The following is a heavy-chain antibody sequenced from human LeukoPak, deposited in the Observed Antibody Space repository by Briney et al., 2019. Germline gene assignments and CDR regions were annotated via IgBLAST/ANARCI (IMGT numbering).Heavy chain of an antibody. D-gene: IGHD2-2*01. CDR1: GFTFSSYG. CDR2: ISGSGGST. J-gene: IGHJ4*02. V-gene: IGHV3-23*01. Sequence: GGSLRLSCAASGFTFSSYGMSWVRQAPGKGLEWVSAISGSGGSTYYADSVKGRFTISRDNSKNTLYLQMNSLRAEDTAVYYRAIRTCSSTSCYSVDYWGQGTLVTVSS. CDR3: AIRTCSSTSCYSVDY.